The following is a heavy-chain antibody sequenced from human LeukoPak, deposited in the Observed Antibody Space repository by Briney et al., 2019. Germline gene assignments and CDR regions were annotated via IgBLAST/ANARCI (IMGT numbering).Heavy chain of an antibody. J-gene: IGHJ4*02. V-gene: IGHV3-43*02. CDR3: AKEVAAAGSFDY. Sequence: RGSLRLSCAASGFTFDDYAMHWVRQAPGKGLEWVSLISWDGGSTYYADSVKGRFTISRDNSKNSLYLQMNSLRTEDTALYYCAKEVAAAGSFDYWGQGTLVTVSS. CDR1: GFTFDDYA. D-gene: IGHD6-25*01. CDR2: ISWDGGST.